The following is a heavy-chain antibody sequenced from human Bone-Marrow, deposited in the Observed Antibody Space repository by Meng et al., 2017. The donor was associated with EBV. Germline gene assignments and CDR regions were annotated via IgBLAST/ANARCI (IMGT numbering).Heavy chain of an antibody. CDR1: GYTFTGYY. D-gene: IGHD3-22*01. V-gene: IGHV1-2*06. CDR2: INPNSGGT. Sequence: VQSCADVKKPGASVKVSCKASGYTFTGYYMHWVRQAPGQGLEWMGRINPNSGGTNYAQKFQGRVTMTRDTSISTAYMELSRLRSDDTAVYYCARVYSRNFYDSSGSQDYWGQGTLVTVSS. CDR3: ARVYSRNFYDSSGSQDY. J-gene: IGHJ4*02.